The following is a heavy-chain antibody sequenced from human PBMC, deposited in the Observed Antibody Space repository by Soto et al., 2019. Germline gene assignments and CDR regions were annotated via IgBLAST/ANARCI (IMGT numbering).Heavy chain of an antibody. D-gene: IGHD1-7*01. J-gene: IGHJ6*03. CDR2: TYYRSRWYN. CDR1: GDSVSSNSAS. CDR3: AGTTSLAWYYMDG. V-gene: IGHV6-1*01. Sequence: SQTLSLTCAISGDSVSSNSASWNWIRQSPSGGLEWLGRTYYRSRWYNDYAVSVRSRITINPDTSKNQFSLHLNSVTPEDTAVYYCAGTTSLAWYYMDGWGKGTTVTVSS.